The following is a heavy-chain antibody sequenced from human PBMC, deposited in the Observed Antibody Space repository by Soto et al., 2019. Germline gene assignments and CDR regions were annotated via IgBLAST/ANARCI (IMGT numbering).Heavy chain of an antibody. Sequence: LSLTCTVSGGSISSSSYYWGWIRQPPGKGLEWIGSIYYTGSTYYSPSLKGRVTISVDSSKNQFSLKLSSVTAADTAVYHCVGVYYYDSSGYFRPADAFDIWGQGTRVTVSS. CDR2: IYYTGST. J-gene: IGHJ3*02. D-gene: IGHD3-22*01. V-gene: IGHV4-39*02. CDR3: VGVYYYDSSGYFRPADAFDI. CDR1: GGSISSSSYY.